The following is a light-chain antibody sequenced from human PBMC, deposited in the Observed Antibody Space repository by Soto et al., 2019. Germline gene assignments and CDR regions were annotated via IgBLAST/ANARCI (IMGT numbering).Light chain of an antibody. V-gene: IGKV3-20*01. CDR1: HTVRNNY. Sequence: EIVLTQSPCTLSLSPGERATLSCRASHTVRNNYLAWYQQKPGQAPRLLIYDASSRATGIPDRFSGGGSGTDFTLTISRLEPEDFAVYYCQQFSSYPLTFGGGTKVDI. CDR2: DAS. J-gene: IGKJ4*01. CDR3: QQFSSYPLT.